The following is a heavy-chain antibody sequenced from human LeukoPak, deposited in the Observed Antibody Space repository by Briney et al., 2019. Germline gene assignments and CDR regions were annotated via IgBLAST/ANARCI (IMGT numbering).Heavy chain of an antibody. D-gene: IGHD3-22*01. CDR3: AVTEDYYNSSGYFPISPLDY. V-gene: IGHV4-34*01. CDR1: GGSFSGYY. CDR2: INHSGST. Sequence: SETLSLTCAGYGGSFSGYYWSWIRQPPGKGLEWIGEINHSGSTNYNPSLKSRVTISVDTSKNQFSLKLSSVTAADTAVYYCAVTEDYYNSSGYFPISPLDYWGQGTLVTVSS. J-gene: IGHJ4*02.